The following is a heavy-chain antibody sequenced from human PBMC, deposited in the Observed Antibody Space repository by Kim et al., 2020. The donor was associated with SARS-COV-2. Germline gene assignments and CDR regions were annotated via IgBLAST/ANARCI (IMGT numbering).Heavy chain of an antibody. CDR2: INPSGGST. V-gene: IGHV1-46*01. CDR1: GYTFTSYY. CDR3: ARDQLEFTSFPVVPAARFDY. Sequence: ASVKVSCKASGYTFTSYYMHWVRQAPGQGLEWMGIINPSGGSTSYAQKFQGRVTMTRDTSTSTVYMELSSLRSEDTAVYYCARDQLEFTSFPVVPAARFDYWGQGTLVTVSS. D-gene: IGHD2-2*01. J-gene: IGHJ4*02.